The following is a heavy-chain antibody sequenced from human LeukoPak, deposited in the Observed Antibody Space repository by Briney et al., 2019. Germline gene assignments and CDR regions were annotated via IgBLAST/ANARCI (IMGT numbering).Heavy chain of an antibody. J-gene: IGHJ4*02. Sequence: GGSLRLSCAASGFTFGDYAMTWVRQAPGKGLEWVSYISSSGSTIYYADSVKGRFTISRDSAKNSLFLRMNSLRAEDTALYYCARGCSGTYYDYWGQGTLVTVSS. CDR1: GFTFGDYA. CDR3: ARGCSGTYYDY. D-gene: IGHD1-26*01. CDR2: ISSSGSTI. V-gene: IGHV3-48*03.